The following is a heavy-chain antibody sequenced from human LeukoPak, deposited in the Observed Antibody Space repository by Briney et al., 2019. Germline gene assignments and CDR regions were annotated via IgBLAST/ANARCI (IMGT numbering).Heavy chain of an antibody. J-gene: IGHJ4*02. V-gene: IGHV3-30*02. D-gene: IGHD4-23*01. CDR1: GFIFSSFG. Sequence: GGSLRLSCAASGFIFSSFGMHWVRQAPGKGLEWVTFIRYDGNNKYYADSVKGRFTISRDNSKNTLYLQMNSLRAEDTAVYYCARGTTVVTLFDYWGQGTLVTVSP. CDR3: ARGTTVVTLFDY. CDR2: IRYDGNNK.